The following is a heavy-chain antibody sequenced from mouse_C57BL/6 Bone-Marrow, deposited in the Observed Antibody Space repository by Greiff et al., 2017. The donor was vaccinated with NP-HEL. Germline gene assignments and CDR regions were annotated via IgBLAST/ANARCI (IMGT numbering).Heavy chain of an antibody. D-gene: IGHD2-5*01. Sequence: EVQLQESGGGLVKPGGSLKLSCAASGFTFSSYAMSWVRQTPEKRLEWVATISDGGSYTYYPDNVKGRFTISRDNAKNNLYLQMSHLKAEDTAMYYCAREAYYSNYFDYWGQGTTLTVSS. CDR1: GFTFSSYA. CDR3: AREAYYSNYFDY. V-gene: IGHV5-4*01. J-gene: IGHJ2*01. CDR2: ISDGGSYT.